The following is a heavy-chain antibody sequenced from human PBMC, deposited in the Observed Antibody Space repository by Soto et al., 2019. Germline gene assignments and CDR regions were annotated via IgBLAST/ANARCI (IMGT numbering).Heavy chain of an antibody. J-gene: IGHJ3*02. V-gene: IGHV4-59*08. Sequence: QVQLQESGPGLVKPSETLSLMCTVSGGSISTFHWSWIRQSPGKGLEWIGYISYTGSTNYNPSLKSRITISVDTSKNEISLKLNSVSATDTAVYYCARHRYDDHDDAFDIWGQGAMVTVSS. CDR1: GGSISTFH. D-gene: IGHD3-3*01. CDR3: ARHRYDDHDDAFDI. CDR2: ISYTGST.